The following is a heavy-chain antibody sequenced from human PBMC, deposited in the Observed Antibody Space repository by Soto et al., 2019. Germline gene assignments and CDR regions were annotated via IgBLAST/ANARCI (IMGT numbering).Heavy chain of an antibody. CDR1: GGSISSSNW. D-gene: IGHD2-2*01. V-gene: IGHV4-4*02. Sequence: SETLSLTCAVSGGSISSSNWLSWVRQPPGKGLEWIGEIYHSGSTNYNPSLKSRVTISVDKSKNQFSLKLSSVTAADTAVYYCARGRGRDCSSTSCYRDWFDPWGQGTLVTVSS. CDR2: IYHSGST. CDR3: ARGRGRDCSSTSCYRDWFDP. J-gene: IGHJ5*02.